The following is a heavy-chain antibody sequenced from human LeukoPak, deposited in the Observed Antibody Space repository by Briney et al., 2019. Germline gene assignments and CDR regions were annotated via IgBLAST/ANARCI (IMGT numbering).Heavy chain of an antibody. CDR3: AREISGYSDY. CDR2: INANSGDT. CDR1: GYTFTGYY. D-gene: IGHD3-22*01. Sequence: GASVKVSCKASGYTFTGYYMHWVRQASGQGLEWMGWINANSGDTKYAQKFQGRVTMTRDTSISTAYMELSRLRSDDTAMYYCAREISGYSDYWGQGTLVTVSS. J-gene: IGHJ4*02. V-gene: IGHV1-2*02.